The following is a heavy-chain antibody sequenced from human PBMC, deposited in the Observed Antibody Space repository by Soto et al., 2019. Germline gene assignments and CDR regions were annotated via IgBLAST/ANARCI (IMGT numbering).Heavy chain of an antibody. CDR3: ARDTQDDFWSGYYRDY. V-gene: IGHV3-48*02. J-gene: IGHJ4*02. CDR1: GFTFSSYS. D-gene: IGHD3-3*01. CDR2: ISSSSSTI. Sequence: EVQLVESGGGLVQPGGSLRLSCAASGFTFSSYSTNWVRQAPGKGLEWVSYISSSSSTIYYAGFVKGRFTISRDNAKNSLYLQMNRLRDEDTAVYYCARDTQDDFWSGYYRDYWGQGTLVTVSS.